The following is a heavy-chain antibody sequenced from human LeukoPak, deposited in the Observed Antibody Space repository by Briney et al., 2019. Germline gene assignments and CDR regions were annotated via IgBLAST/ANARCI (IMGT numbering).Heavy chain of an antibody. V-gene: IGHV5-51*01. CDR2: IYPGDSDT. J-gene: IGHJ5*02. CDR1: GYSLTNYW. Sequence: GESLKISCKGSGYSLTNYWIGWVRQMPGKGLEWMGIIYPGDSDTRYSPSFQGQVTISADKSISTAYLQWSSLKASDTAMYYCARALYCSGGSCYWKAGAKRDWFDPWGQGTLVTVSS. CDR3: ARALYCSGGSCYWKAGAKRDWFDP. D-gene: IGHD2-15*01.